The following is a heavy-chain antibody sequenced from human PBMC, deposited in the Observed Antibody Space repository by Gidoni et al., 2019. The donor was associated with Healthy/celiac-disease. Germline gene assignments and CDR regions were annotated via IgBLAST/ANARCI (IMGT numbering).Heavy chain of an antibody. CDR3: TTDLSGSYLYYYYGMDV. Sequence: EVQLVESGGGLVTPGGSLRLSCAASVFTFSYAWMSWVRQAPGKGLEWVGRSKSKTDGGTTDYAAPVKGRFTISRDDSKNTLYLQMNSLKTEDTAVYYCTTDLSGSYLYYYYGMDVWGQGTTVTVSS. CDR2: SKSKTDGGTT. D-gene: IGHD1-26*01. J-gene: IGHJ6*02. V-gene: IGHV3-15*01. CDR1: VFTFSYAW.